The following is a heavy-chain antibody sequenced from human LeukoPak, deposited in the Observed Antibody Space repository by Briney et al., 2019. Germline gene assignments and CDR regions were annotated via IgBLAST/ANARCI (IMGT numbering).Heavy chain of an antibody. Sequence: GGSLRLSCAASGFTFSSHAMHWVRQAPGKGLEWVAVISYDGSNKYYADSVKGRFTISRDNSKNTLYLQMNSLRAEDAAVYYCARGGWELLRFYFDYWGQGTLVTVSS. CDR1: GFTFSSHA. CDR3: ARGGWELLRFYFDY. J-gene: IGHJ4*02. D-gene: IGHD1-26*01. V-gene: IGHV3-30*04. CDR2: ISYDGSNK.